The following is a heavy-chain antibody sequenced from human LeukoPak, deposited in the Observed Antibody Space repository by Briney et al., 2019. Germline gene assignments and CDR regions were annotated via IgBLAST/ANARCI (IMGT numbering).Heavy chain of an antibody. CDR2: IKQDGSEK. J-gene: IGHJ4*02. Sequence: GGSLRLSCAASGFTLSNYWMSWVRQAPGKGLEWVANIKQDGSEKKYVDSVKGRFTISRDNAKNSLYLQMNNLRAEDTAVYYCARDWDYGDSSYFDYWGQGTLVTVSS. CDR3: ARDWDYGDSSYFDY. V-gene: IGHV3-7*01. CDR1: GFTLSNYW. D-gene: IGHD4-17*01.